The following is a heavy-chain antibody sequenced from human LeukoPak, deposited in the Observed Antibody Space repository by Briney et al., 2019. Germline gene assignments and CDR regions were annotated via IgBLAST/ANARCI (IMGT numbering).Heavy chain of an antibody. CDR3: ARTTSMTASGYDY. CDR1: GYTFTNYH. D-gene: IGHD2-21*02. Sequence: ASVKVFCKASGYTFTNYHINWVRQASGQGLEWMTWINPDTGDKGYARKFQDRVTITTDTSISTAYMELSSLSSEDTAVYFCARTTSMTASGYDYWGQGTLVTVSS. V-gene: IGHV1-8*03. CDR2: INPDTGDK. J-gene: IGHJ4*02.